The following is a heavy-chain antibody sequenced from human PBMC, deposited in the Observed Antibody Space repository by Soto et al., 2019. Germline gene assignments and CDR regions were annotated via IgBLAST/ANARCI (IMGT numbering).Heavy chain of an antibody. V-gene: IGHV3-30*18. D-gene: IGHD3-10*01. J-gene: IGHJ6*02. CDR3: AKEHVMVRGAPDGMDV. CDR1: GFTFSSYG. Sequence: QVQLVESGGGVVQPGRSLRLSCAASGFTFSSYGMHWVRQAPGKGLEWVAVISYDGSNKYYADSVKGRFTISRDNSKNTLYLQMNSLRAKDTAVYYCAKEHVMVRGAPDGMDVWGQGTTVTVSS. CDR2: ISYDGSNK.